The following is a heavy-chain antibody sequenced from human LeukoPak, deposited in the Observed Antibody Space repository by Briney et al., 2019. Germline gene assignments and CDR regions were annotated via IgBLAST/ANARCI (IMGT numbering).Heavy chain of an antibody. Sequence: SETLSLTYTVSGGSISSYYWSWIRQPAGKGLEWIGRIYTSGSTNYNPSLKSRVTMSVDTSKNQFSLKLSSVTAADTAVYYCARDSSSWSFLDYWGQGTLVTVSS. CDR3: ARDSSSWSFLDY. D-gene: IGHD6-13*01. J-gene: IGHJ4*02. V-gene: IGHV4-4*07. CDR1: GGSISSYY. CDR2: IYTSGST.